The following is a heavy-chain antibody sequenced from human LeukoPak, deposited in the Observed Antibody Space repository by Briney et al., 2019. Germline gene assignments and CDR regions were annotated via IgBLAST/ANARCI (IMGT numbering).Heavy chain of an antibody. CDR2: IKQDGSEK. V-gene: IGHV3-7*01. CDR1: GFIFRSYW. Sequence: PGGSLRLSCAVSGFIFRSYWMTWVRQAPGKGLEWVANIKQDGSEKYYVDSVKGRFTISRDNAKNSLYLQMNSLRAEDTAVYYRARGRTILYWGQGTLVTVSS. D-gene: IGHD2-21*01. CDR3: ARGRTILY. J-gene: IGHJ4*02.